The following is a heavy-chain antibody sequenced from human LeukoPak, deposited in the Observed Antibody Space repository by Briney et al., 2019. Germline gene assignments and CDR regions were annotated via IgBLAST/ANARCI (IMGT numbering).Heavy chain of an antibody. V-gene: IGHV1-8*01. J-gene: IGHJ4*02. CDR1: GYTFTSYY. D-gene: IGHD3-16*02. CDR3: ARGGRLGELSLGY. Sequence: ASVTVSCKPSGYTFTSYYLIWVRQPTGQGLEWMGWMNSNSGNTGYAQKFQGRVTMTRNTSRSTAYMELSSLRSEDTAVYYCARGGRLGELSLGYWGQGTLVTVSS. CDR2: MNSNSGNT.